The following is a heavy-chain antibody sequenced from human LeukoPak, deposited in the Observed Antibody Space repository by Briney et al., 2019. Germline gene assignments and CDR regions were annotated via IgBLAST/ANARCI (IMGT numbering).Heavy chain of an antibody. V-gene: IGHV4-59*11. CDR3: ARSPIVVVPAAIFSYYYYMDV. J-gene: IGHJ6*03. Sequence: SETLSLTCTVSGGSISSHYWSWIRQPPGKGLEWIGYIYYSGSTNYNPSLKGRVTISVGTSKNQFSLKLSSVTAADTAVYYCARSPIVVVPAAIFSYYYYMDVWGKGTTVTVSS. CDR1: GGSISSHY. D-gene: IGHD2-2*02. CDR2: IYYSGST.